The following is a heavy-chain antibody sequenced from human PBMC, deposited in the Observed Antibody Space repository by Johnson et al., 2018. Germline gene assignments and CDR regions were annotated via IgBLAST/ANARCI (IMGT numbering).Heavy chain of an antibody. CDR1: GGTFSSYA. CDR3: ARDRGDGYNGDAFDI. Sequence: QVQLVQSGAEVKKPGSSVKVSCKASGGTFSSYAISWVRQAPGQGLEWMGGIIPIFVTANYAQKFQGRVTITAAESPSTAYMELSRLRSEDKAVYYCARDRGDGYNGDAFDIWGQGTMVTVSS. D-gene: IGHD5-24*01. CDR2: IIPIFVTA. V-gene: IGHV1-69*01. J-gene: IGHJ3*02.